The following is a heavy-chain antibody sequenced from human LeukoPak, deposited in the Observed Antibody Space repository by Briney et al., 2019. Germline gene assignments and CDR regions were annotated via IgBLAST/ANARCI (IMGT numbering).Heavy chain of an antibody. Sequence: SETLSLTCTVPGGSISSYYWSWIRQPAGKGLEWIGRIYTSGSTNYSPSLKSRVTMSVDTSKNQFSLKLSSVTAADTAVYYCARDIYDSSGHDAFDIWGQGTMVTVSS. CDR2: IYTSGST. CDR3: ARDIYDSSGHDAFDI. CDR1: GGSISSYY. V-gene: IGHV4-4*07. D-gene: IGHD3-22*01. J-gene: IGHJ3*02.